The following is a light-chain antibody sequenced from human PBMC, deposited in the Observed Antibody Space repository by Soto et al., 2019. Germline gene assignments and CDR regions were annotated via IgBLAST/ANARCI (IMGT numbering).Light chain of an antibody. J-gene: IGKJ4*01. V-gene: IGKV3-20*01. Sequence: EIVLTQSPATLSLSPGERATLSCRASQSVSSYLAWYQQKPGQAPRLLIYDASNRATGIPDRFSGSGSGTDFTLTISRLEPEDFAVYYCQQYGSSPLTFGGGTKVEIE. CDR2: DAS. CDR3: QQYGSSPLT. CDR1: QSVSSY.